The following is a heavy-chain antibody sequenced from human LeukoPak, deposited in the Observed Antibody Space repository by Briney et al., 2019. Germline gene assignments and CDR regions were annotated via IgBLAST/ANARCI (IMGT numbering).Heavy chain of an antibody. CDR3: ARERQNGLDV. D-gene: IGHD6-25*01. CDR2: INPNSGGT. CDR1: GYTFSDYY. J-gene: IGHJ6*02. V-gene: IGHV1-2*04. Sequence: ASVKVSCKASGYTFSDYYMHWVRQAPGQGLEWMGWINPNSGGTNYAQRFRGWVTITRDTSITTAYMELSSPRSDDTATYYCARERQNGLDVWGQGTTVTVSS.